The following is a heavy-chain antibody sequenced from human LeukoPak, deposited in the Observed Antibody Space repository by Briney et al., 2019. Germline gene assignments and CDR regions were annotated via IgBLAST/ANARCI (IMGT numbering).Heavy chain of an antibody. CDR1: GFTFSSYA. CDR3: ARPGQYNQYQYSSSWPEHWYFDL. D-gene: IGHD6-13*01. CDR2: IRSNGGST. V-gene: IGHV3-64*01. Sequence: PGGSLRLSCAASGFTFSSYAMHWVRQAPGKGLEYVSAIRSNGGSTYYANSVKGRLTISRDNSKNTLYLQMGSLRAEDTAVYYCARPGQYNQYQYSSSWPEHWYFDLWGRGTLVTVSS. J-gene: IGHJ2*01.